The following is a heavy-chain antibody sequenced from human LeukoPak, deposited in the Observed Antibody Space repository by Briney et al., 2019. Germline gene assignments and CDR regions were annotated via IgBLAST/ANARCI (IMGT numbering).Heavy chain of an antibody. D-gene: IGHD6-13*01. CDR2: IYYSGST. Sequence: SETLSLTCSVSGGSISSYYWSWIRQPPGKGLEWIGYIYYSGSTNYNPSLKSRVIVSVDTSKNQFSLKLSSVTAADTAVYYCARVYYSRSYDYWYFDLWGRGTLVTVSS. CDR3: ARVYYSRSYDYWYFDL. CDR1: GGSISSYY. J-gene: IGHJ2*01. V-gene: IGHV4-59*01.